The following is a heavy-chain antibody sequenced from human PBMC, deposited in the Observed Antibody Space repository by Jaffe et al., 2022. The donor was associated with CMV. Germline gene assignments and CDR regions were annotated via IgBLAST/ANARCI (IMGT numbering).Heavy chain of an antibody. CDR2: IKQDGSEK. Sequence: EVQLVESGGGLVQPGGSLRLSCAASGFTFSSYWMSWVRQAPGKGLEWVANIKQDGSEKYYVDSVKGRFTISRDNAKNSLYLQMNSLRAEDTAVYYCARDPDFWSGNFDYWGQGTLVTVSS. J-gene: IGHJ4*02. CDR3: ARDPDFWSGNFDY. D-gene: IGHD3-3*01. CDR1: GFTFSSYW. V-gene: IGHV3-7*03.